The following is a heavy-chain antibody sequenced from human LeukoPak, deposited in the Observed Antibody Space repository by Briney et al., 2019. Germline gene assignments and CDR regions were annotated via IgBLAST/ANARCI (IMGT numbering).Heavy chain of an antibody. CDR2: IYYSGST. V-gene: IGHV4-61*08. Sequence: NPSETLSLTCTVSGGSISSGDYYWSWIRQPPGKGLEWIGYIYYSGSTNYNPSLKSRVTISVDTSKNQFSLKLSSVTAADTAVYYCARVLWDAFDIWGQGTMVTVSS. CDR3: ARVLWDAFDI. CDR1: GGSISSGDYY. J-gene: IGHJ3*02. D-gene: IGHD3-10*01.